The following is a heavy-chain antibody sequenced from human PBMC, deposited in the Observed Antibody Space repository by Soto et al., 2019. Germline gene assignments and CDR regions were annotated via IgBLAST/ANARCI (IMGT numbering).Heavy chain of an antibody. Sequence: EVQLVESGGGLVQPGGSLRLSCVASGFMFDSYAMNWVRQAPGKGLEWVSYISPGGDRIYYAESLKGRITISRDNARNSLSLQMNIVSDEDTAVYYCTKSADSAGWGVDFWGQGTLVTVSS. D-gene: IGHD6-19*01. CDR2: ISPGGDRI. V-gene: IGHV3-48*02. CDR3: TKSADSAGWGVDF. CDR1: GFMFDSYA. J-gene: IGHJ4*02.